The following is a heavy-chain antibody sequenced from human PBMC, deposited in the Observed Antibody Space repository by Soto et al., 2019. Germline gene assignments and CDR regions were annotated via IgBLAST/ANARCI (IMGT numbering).Heavy chain of an antibody. J-gene: IGHJ6*02. CDR2: ISAYNGNT. CDR1: GYTFTSYG. V-gene: IGHV1-18*01. CDR3: EREYPDVDRVATIFDYYYGMDV. Sequence: QVQLVQSGAEVKKPGASVKVSCKASGYTFTSYGISWVRQAPGQGLEWMGWISAYNGNTNYAQKLQGRVTMTTDTSTNTANMELRRLRSDYTAVYSCEREYPDVDRVATIFDYYYGMDVWGQGNTFTVSS. D-gene: IGHD5-12*01.